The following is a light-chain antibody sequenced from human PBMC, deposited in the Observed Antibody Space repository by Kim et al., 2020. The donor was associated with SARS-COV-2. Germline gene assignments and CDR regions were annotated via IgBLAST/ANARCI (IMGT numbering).Light chain of an antibody. Sequence: SVSPGKTASITCAGDKLGDKYACWYHQKPGQSPVLGIYQDSKRPSGIPERFSGSNSGNTATLTISGTQAMDEADYYCQAWDSSTAVFGGGTQLTVL. CDR3: QAWDSSTAV. CDR1: KLGDKY. V-gene: IGLV3-1*01. J-gene: IGLJ2*01. CDR2: QDS.